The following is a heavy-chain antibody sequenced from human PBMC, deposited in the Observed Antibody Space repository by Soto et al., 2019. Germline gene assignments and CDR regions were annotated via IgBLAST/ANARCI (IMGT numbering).Heavy chain of an antibody. D-gene: IGHD6-13*01. J-gene: IGHJ4*02. CDR2: ISSSSSYT. CDR3: ARVEVRYSSNWGLGY. Sequence: AASGRVVNDYYTRVSRQDPGKGLAWVSYISSSSSYTNYADSVKGRFTISRDNAKNSLYLQMNSLRAEDTAVYYCARVEVRYSSNWGLGYWVQGTLDTVSS. CDR1: GRVVNDYY. V-gene: IGHV3-11*05.